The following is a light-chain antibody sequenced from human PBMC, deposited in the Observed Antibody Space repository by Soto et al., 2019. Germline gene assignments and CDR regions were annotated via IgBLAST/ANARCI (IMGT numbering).Light chain of an antibody. CDR1: QSISSW. CDR3: QPSYSTPYS. CDR2: AAS. Sequence: DIQMTQSPSTLSASVVDRVTITCRASQSISSWLAWYQQKPGKAPKLLIYAASSLQSGVTSRFGGSGSGTDFSLTISSLQPEDFATYYCQPSYSTPYSVGPVTKVEI. J-gene: IGKJ2*03. V-gene: IGKV1-39*01.